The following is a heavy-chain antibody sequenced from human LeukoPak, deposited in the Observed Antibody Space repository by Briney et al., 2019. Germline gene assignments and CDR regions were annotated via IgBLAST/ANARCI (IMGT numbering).Heavy chain of an antibody. CDR2: IKQDGSEK. J-gene: IGHJ5*02. V-gene: IGHV3-7*01. D-gene: IGHD6-13*01. CDR1: GFTFSSYW. Sequence: GGSLRLSCAASGFTFSSYWMSWVRQAPGKGLEWVANIKQDGSEKYYVDSVKGRFTISRDNAKNSLYLQMNSLRAEDTAVYYCARDPGFGSSWTGWFDPWGQGTLVTVSS. CDR3: ARDPGFGSSWTGWFDP.